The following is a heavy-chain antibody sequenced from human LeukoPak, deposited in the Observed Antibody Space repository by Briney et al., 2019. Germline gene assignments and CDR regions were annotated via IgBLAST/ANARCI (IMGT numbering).Heavy chain of an antibody. J-gene: IGHJ6*04. CDR3: ARMCCGGDFLLDV. V-gene: IGHV1-69*13. CDR2: IIPIFGTA. D-gene: IGHD2-21*02. Sequence: GASVKVSCKASGGTLSSYAISWVRQAPGQGLEWMGGIIPIFGTANYAQKFQGRVTITADESTSTAYMELSSLRSEDTAVYYCARMCCGGDFLLDVWGKGTTVTISS. CDR1: GGTLSSYA.